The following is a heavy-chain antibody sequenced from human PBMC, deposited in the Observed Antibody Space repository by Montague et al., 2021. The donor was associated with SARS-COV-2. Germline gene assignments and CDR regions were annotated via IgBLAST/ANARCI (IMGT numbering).Heavy chain of an antibody. D-gene: IGHD3-9*01. CDR1: GFSLSTSGMC. J-gene: IGHJ6*02. CDR3: ARTHYDISPGYYYDMDV. CDR2: IDWDDDK. Sequence: PALVKPTQTLTLTCTLSGFSLSTSGMCVSWIRQPPGKALEWLARIDWDDDKYYSTSLKTRLTISKDTSKNQVVLTMTNMDPVDTATYYCARTHYDISPGYYYDMDVWGRGTTVTVSS. V-gene: IGHV2-70*11.